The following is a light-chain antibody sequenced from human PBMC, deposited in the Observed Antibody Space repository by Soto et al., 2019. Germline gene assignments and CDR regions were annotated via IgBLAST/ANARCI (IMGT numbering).Light chain of an antibody. CDR2: DAS. V-gene: IGKV3D-20*01. CDR1: QSVSRNY. CDR3: QHYVTSSIT. Sequence: EIVLTQSPATLSLSPGERATLSCGASQSVSRNYLAWYQQKPGLAPSLLIYDASSRATGIPDRFSGSGSGTDFTLTISRLEPEDSAVYYCQHYVTSSITFGQGTRREIK. J-gene: IGKJ5*01.